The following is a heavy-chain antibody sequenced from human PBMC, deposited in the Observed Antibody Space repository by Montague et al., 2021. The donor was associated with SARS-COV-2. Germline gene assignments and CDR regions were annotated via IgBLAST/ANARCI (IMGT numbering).Heavy chain of an antibody. V-gene: IGHV3-7*01. J-gene: IGHJ4*02. Sequence: SLRLSCAASGSRFGEYWMTWVRQAPGKGLEWVANITPDGRGKYSVDSVKGRFTISRDNAKNSLFLQMNSLRAEDTAVYYCARHNMQFFDFWGQGTLVTVSS. D-gene: IGHD1-1*01. CDR3: ARHNMQFFDF. CDR2: ITPDGRGK. CDR1: GSRFGEYW.